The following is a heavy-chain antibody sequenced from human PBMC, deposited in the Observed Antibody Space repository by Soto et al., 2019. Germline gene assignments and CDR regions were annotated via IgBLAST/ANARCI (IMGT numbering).Heavy chain of an antibody. CDR3: ARERTTYYDIPGWFDT. Sequence: VASVKVSCKASGGTFSSYAISWVRQAPGQGLEWMGRIIPIFGTANYAQKFQGRVTITADESTSTAYMELSSLRSEDTAVYYCARERTTYYDIPGWFDTWAQGTLVTVSS. J-gene: IGHJ5*02. D-gene: IGHD3-9*01. CDR2: IIPIFGTA. V-gene: IGHV1-69*13. CDR1: GGTFSSYA.